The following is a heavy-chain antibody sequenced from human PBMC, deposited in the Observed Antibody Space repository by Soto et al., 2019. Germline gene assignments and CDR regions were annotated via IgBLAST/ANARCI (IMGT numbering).Heavy chain of an antibody. D-gene: IGHD2-21*01. J-gene: IGHJ4*02. V-gene: IGHV4-61*01. CDR2: IHYSGST. CDR3: TRGGDPYKTGH. Sequence: SETLSLTCTVPGGSDNIGTYYWSWIRQPPGKGLEWIGFIHYSGSTNYNPSLKGRVTMSVDTSKNQFSLKLTSVNTADTAIYYCTRGGDPYKTGHWGQGTLVT. CDR1: GGSDNIGTYY.